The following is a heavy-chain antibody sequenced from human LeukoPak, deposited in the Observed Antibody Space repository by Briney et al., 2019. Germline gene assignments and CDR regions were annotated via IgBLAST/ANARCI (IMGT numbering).Heavy chain of an antibody. CDR3: ARPNTWITEGFDH. J-gene: IGHJ5*02. Sequence: PSETLSLTCSVSGYSIGTGYYWGWIRPPPGKGLQWIGSIYGDGTTFYNPSLKSRLTISIDTSKNQFSLKVTSMTAADTAVYYCARPNTWITEGFDHWGQGALVTVSS. CDR2: IYGDGTT. D-gene: IGHD3-16*01. CDR1: GYSIGTGYY. V-gene: IGHV4-38-2*01.